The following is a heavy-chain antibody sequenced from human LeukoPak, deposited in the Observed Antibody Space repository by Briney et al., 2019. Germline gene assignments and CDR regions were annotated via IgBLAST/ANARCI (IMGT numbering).Heavy chain of an antibody. CDR2: IIPILGIA. V-gene: IGHV1-69*04. J-gene: IGHJ5*02. CDR1: GGTFSSYA. D-gene: IGHD6-25*01. CDR3: ARGGERLRNWFDP. Sequence: SMKVSCKASGGTFSSYAISWVRQASGQGLEWMGRIIPILGIANYAQKFQGRVTITADKSTSTAYMELSSLRSEDTAVYYCARGGERLRNWFDPWGQGTLVTVSS.